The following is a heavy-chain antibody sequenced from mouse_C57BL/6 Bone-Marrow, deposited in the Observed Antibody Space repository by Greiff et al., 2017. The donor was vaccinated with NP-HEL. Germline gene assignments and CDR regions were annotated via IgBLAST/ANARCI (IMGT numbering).Heavy chain of an antibody. Sequence: DVKLVESGGGLVQPGGSMTLTCVASGFTFSNYWMNWVRQSPEKGLEWVAQIRLKSDNYATHYAESVQGRFTITSDDYKSSVYLQMNNLRAEDTGIYYCTGDDYDVRGDYYAMDYWGQGTSVTVSS. V-gene: IGHV6-3*01. CDR1: GFTFSNYW. J-gene: IGHJ4*01. CDR3: TGDDYDVRGDYYAMDY. D-gene: IGHD2-4*01. CDR2: IRLKSDNYAT.